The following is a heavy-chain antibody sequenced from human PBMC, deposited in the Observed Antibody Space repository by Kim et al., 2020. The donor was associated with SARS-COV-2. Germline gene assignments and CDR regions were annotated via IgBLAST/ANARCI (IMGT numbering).Heavy chain of an antibody. V-gene: IGHV4-59*08. D-gene: IGHD3-9*01. CDR3: ARVRLDILTASP. CDR2: IYYSGST. J-gene: IGHJ5*02. CDR1: GGSISSYY. Sequence: SETLSLTCTVSGGSISSYYWSWIRQPPGKGLEWIGYIYYSGSTNYNPSLKSRVTISVDTSKNQFSLKLSSVTAADTAVYYCARVRLDILTASPWGQGTLVTVSS.